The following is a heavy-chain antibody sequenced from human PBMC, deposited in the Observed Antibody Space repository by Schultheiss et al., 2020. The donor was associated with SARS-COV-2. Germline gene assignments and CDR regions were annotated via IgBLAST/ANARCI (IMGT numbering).Heavy chain of an antibody. CDR2: ISGSGGST. D-gene: IGHD1-1*01. Sequence: GESLKISCAASGFTFSSYAMSWVRQAPGKGLEWVSAISGSGGSTYYADSVKGRFTISRDNSKNTLYLQMNSLRAEDTAVYYCAKDLVRRLSFDYWGQGTLVTGSS. V-gene: IGHV3-23*01. CDR3: AKDLVRRLSFDY. CDR1: GFTFSSYA. J-gene: IGHJ4*02.